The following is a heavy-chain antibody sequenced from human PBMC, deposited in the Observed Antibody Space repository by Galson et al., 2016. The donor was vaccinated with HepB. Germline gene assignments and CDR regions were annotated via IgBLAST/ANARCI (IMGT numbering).Heavy chain of an antibody. Sequence: SVKVSCKASGYTFNSYDINWVRQATGQGLEWIGWMNANSGITGFAQKFKGRVTMTRDTSTTTAYLDLNGLTSEDTAVDFCARDGCNGGSCYFDPWGQGTLVIVSS. CDR3: ARDGCNGGSCYFDP. CDR1: GYTFNSYD. CDR2: MNANSGIT. J-gene: IGHJ5*02. D-gene: IGHD2-15*01. V-gene: IGHV1-8*01.